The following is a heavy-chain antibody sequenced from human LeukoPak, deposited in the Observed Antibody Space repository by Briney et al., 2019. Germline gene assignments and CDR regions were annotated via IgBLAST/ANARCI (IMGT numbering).Heavy chain of an antibody. CDR1: SGSITRYY. J-gene: IGHJ4*02. CDR2: IYTSGIT. D-gene: IGHD6-13*01. V-gene: IGHV4-4*07. CDR3: ARMSSSWYGGYFDY. Sequence: PSQTLSLTRPVSSGSITRYYWSWIRQPAGKGLGWIGRIYTSGITNYNPSLKSRVTMSVDTSKNQFSLKLSSVTDADTAVYYCARMSSSWYGGYFDYWGQGTLVTVSS.